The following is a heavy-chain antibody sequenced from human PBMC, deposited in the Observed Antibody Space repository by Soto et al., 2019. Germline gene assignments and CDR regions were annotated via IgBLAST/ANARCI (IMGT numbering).Heavy chain of an antibody. J-gene: IGHJ4*02. CDR1: GFSFDDYA. CDR2: ISWNSGTI. Sequence: EVQLVESGGGLVQPGRSLRLSCAASGFSFDDYAMHWVRQAPGKGLEWVTGISWNSGTIGYADSVKGRFTISRDNAKNSLYLQMNSLSAEDTALYYCEKDLDDRSGKGGFDYWGQGTLVTVSS. D-gene: IGHD3-22*01. CDR3: EKDLDDRSGKGGFDY. V-gene: IGHV3-9*01.